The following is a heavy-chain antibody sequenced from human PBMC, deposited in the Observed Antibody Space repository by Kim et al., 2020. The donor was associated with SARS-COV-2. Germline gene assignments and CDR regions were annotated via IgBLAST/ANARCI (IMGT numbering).Heavy chain of an antibody. V-gene: IGHV4-59*08. D-gene: IGHD2-2*01. J-gene: IGHJ4*02. Sequence: NPSLHSRVTISVETSKNPFSLKLSFVRAADTAMYYCVRLGCSATSCTTFDYWGQGTLVTVSS. CDR3: VRLGCSATSCTTFDY.